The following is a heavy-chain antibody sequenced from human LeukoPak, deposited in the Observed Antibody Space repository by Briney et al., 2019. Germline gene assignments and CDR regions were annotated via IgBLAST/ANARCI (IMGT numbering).Heavy chain of an antibody. CDR1: GFTFTNAW. CDR2: ISGSGGST. Sequence: GGSLRLSCAASGFTFTNAWMSWVRQAPGKGLEWGSAISGSGGSTYYADSVKGRFTISRDNSKNTLYLQRNSLRAEDTAVYYCAKLRPVTQEAFDIWGQGTMVTVSS. V-gene: IGHV3-23*01. D-gene: IGHD4-23*01. CDR3: AKLRPVTQEAFDI. J-gene: IGHJ3*02.